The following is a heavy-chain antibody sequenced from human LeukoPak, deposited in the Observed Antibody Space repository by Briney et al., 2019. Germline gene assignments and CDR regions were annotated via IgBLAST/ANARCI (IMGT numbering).Heavy chain of an antibody. CDR2: ISTDSGTI. J-gene: IGHJ3*02. Sequence: GGSLRLSCTASGFTFSDFSMAWVRQAPGKGLEWLSYISTDSGTIFYADSVEGRFTISRDNDKNLVYLQMNSLRAEDTAVYYCAKDGITMVRGVHGAFDIWGQGTMVTVSS. CDR3: AKDGITMVRGVHGAFDI. V-gene: IGHV3-48*01. CDR1: GFTFSDFS. D-gene: IGHD3-10*01.